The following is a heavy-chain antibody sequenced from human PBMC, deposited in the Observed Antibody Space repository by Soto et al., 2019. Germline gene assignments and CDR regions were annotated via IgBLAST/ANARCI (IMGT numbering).Heavy chain of an antibody. J-gene: IGHJ6*02. D-gene: IGHD1-26*01. Sequence: QMQLVQSAAEVREPGTSVRVSCRASGFDFGSFGIQFLRQTRGRGLEWIGWIVVVSGSTNYARHFQGRVAISRDMSSSTAYLDLSDLNSDDTAVYFCSADHPHMAMGWPVWGQGTTVTVSS. CDR1: GFDFGSFG. V-gene: IGHV1-58*02. CDR3: SADHPHMAMGWPV. CDR2: IVVVSGST.